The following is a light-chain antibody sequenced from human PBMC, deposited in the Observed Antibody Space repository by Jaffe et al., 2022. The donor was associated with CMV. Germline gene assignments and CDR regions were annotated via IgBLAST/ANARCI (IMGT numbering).Light chain of an antibody. J-gene: IGKJ1*01. CDR1: QSLVYRDGNTY. CDR2: KIS. CDR3: TQATQNPWT. V-gene: IGKV2-24*01. Sequence: DVVLTQSPLSSPVTLGQPASISCNSSQSLVYRDGNTYLSWLQQRPGQPPRLLIYKISNRFSGVPDRFIGSGAGSYFTLKISRVEAEDVGVYYCTQATQNPWTFGQGTKVEIK.